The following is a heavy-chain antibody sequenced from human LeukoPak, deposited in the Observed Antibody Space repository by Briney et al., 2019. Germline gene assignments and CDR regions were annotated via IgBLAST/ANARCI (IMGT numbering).Heavy chain of an antibody. D-gene: IGHD3-10*02. CDR3: AREISMFVNAFDL. J-gene: IGHJ3*01. V-gene: IGHV3-33*01. CDR2: IWYDGSNE. CDR1: GFSFSNSG. Sequence: GGSLRLSCVASGFSFSNSGMHWVRQAPGKGLEWVAVIWYDGSNEYYADAVEGRFTISRDNSKNTVHLQMNSLRVEDTSVYYCAREISMFVNAFDLWGQGTLVTVTS.